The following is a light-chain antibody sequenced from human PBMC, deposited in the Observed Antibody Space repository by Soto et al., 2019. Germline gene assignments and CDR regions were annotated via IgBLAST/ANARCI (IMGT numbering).Light chain of an antibody. V-gene: IGLV3-21*02. Sequence: VLTQPPSVSVAPRQTATITCGGDNIGSKSVHWYQQKPGQAPVLVVYDDSDRPSGIPDRFSGSNSGNTATLTISRVEAGDEADYFCQVWDNGSDHYVFGLGTKVTVL. CDR3: QVWDNGSDHYV. CDR1: NIGSKS. CDR2: DDS. J-gene: IGLJ1*01.